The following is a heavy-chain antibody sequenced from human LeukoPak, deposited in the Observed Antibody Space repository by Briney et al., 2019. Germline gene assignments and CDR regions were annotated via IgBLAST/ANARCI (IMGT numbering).Heavy chain of an antibody. CDR1: GYTFTDYY. J-gene: IGHJ3*02. Sequence: ASVKVSCKASGYTFTDYYLHWVRQAPGQGLEWMGWINPNSGGTNYAQRFQGRFTMTRDTSISTAYMELTRLRSDDTAVYYCARDLGYNILTGYYAHDAFDIWGQGTVVTVSS. D-gene: IGHD3-9*01. CDR3: ARDLGYNILTGYYAHDAFDI. CDR2: INPNSGGT. V-gene: IGHV1-2*02.